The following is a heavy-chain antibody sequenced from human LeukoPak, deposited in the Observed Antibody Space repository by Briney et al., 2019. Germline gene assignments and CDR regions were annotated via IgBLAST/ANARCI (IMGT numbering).Heavy chain of an antibody. J-gene: IGHJ4*02. CDR3: ARDSYGFCSSTSCYVGTDY. D-gene: IGHD2-2*01. Sequence: ASVKVSCKASGYTFTSYAMNWVRQAPGQGLEWMGWINTNTGNPTYAQGFTGRFVFSLDTSVSTAYLQISSLKAEDTAVYYCARDSYGFCSSTSCYVGTDYWGQGTLVTVSS. V-gene: IGHV7-4-1*02. CDR2: INTNTGNP. CDR1: GYTFTSYA.